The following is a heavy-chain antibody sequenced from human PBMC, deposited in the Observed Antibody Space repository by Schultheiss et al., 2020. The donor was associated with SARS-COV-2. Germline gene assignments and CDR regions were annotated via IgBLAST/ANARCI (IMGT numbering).Heavy chain of an antibody. D-gene: IGHD3-22*01. J-gene: IGHJ4*02. V-gene: IGHV3-15*01. CDR3: TTDSLTYYYDSSGYPWGY. CDR1: GFTFGDYA. Sequence: GGSLRLSCKASGFTFGDYAVSWFRQAPGKGLEWVGRIKSKTDGGTTDYAAPVKGRFTISRDDSKNTLYLQMNSLKTEDTAVYYCTTDSLTYYYDSSGYPWGYWGQATLVTVSS. CDR2: IKSKTDGGTT.